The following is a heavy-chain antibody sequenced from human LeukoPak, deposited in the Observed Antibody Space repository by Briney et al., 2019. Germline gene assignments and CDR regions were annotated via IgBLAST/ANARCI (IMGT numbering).Heavy chain of an antibody. CDR1: GFTFSSYW. Sequence: GGSLRLSSAASGFTFSSYWMSWVRQAPGKGLEWVANIKQDGSEKYYVDSVKGRFTISRDNAKNSLYLQMNSLRAEDTAVYYCARDNVDTAMVTTSFDYWGQGTLVTVSS. J-gene: IGHJ4*02. V-gene: IGHV3-7*01. CDR2: IKQDGSEK. D-gene: IGHD5-18*01. CDR3: ARDNVDTAMVTTSFDY.